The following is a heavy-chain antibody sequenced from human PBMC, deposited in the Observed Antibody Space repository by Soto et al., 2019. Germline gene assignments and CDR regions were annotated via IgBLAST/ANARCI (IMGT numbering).Heavy chain of an antibody. CDR2: ISVYNGNT. J-gene: IGHJ6*03. Sequence: ASVKVSCKASGYTFSSYGIGWVRQAPGQGLEWMGWISVYNGNTEYAQKLQGRVIMTTDTSTSTAYMELRSLRSDDTAIYYCARDEGSAAPFYMDVWGKGTTVTVSS. CDR3: ARDEGSAAPFYMDV. CDR1: GYTFSSYG. V-gene: IGHV1-18*01. D-gene: IGHD6-25*01.